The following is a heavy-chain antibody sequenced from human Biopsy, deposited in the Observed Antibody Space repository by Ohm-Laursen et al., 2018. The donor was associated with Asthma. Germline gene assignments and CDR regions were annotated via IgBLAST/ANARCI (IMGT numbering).Heavy chain of an antibody. D-gene: IGHD3-10*01. Sequence: SLRLSCAASGFTFGNFWMSWGRQTPGKGLEWVATITGDGSQKFYVDSVTGRFTISRDNSKNSLSLQMNSLRPEDTAVYYCARDVVWFREVGGMDVWGQGTTVTVSS. CDR3: ARDVVWFREVGGMDV. J-gene: IGHJ6*02. V-gene: IGHV3-7*01. CDR1: GFTFGNFW. CDR2: ITGDGSQK.